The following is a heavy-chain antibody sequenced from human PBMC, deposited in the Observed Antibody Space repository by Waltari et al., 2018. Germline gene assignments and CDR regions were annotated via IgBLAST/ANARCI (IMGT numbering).Heavy chain of an antibody. CDR2: VYHSGKT. CDR1: GDSISGYYW. J-gene: IGHJ4*02. CDR3: AGDRAIGLFFDY. V-gene: IGHV4-4*02. Sequence: QVQLQESGQGLVKPSGTLSPTCAVSGDSISGYYWWRWVRQSPEKGLEWIGQVYHSGKTHYNPSLQSRVTISVDKPKNQFSLNLNSVTAADTAVYYCAGDRAIGLFFDYWGRGTLVTVSS. D-gene: IGHD2-2*01.